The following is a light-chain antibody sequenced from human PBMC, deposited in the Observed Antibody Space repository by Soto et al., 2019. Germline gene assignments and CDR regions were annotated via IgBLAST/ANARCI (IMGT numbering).Light chain of an antibody. CDR1: QSVSSS. V-gene: IGKV3-11*01. J-gene: IGKJ4*01. Sequence: IVLTQSPATLSLSPGERATLSCRASQSVSSSLAWYQQKPGQPPRLLIYDASNRATGIPARFSGSGSGTDFTLTISSLEPEDFAVYYCQQRSNWPLTFGGGTKVEIK. CDR2: DAS. CDR3: QQRSNWPLT.